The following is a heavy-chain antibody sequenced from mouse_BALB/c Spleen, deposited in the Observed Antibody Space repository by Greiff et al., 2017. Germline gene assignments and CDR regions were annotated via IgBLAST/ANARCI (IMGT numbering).Heavy chain of an antibody. CDR3: ARWGGSFYFDY. CDR1: GYAFTNYL. D-gene: IGHD1-1*01. Sequence: VQLQQSGAELVRPGTSVKVSCKASGYAFTNYLIEWVKQRPGQGLEWIGVINPGSGGTNYNEKFKGKATLTADKSSSTAYMQLSSLTSDDSAVYFCARWGGSFYFDYWGQGTTLTVSS. CDR2: INPGSGGT. J-gene: IGHJ2*01. V-gene: IGHV1-54*01.